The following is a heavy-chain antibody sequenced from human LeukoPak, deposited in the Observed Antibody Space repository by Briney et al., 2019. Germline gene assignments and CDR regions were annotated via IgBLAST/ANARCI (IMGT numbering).Heavy chain of an antibody. D-gene: IGHD3-3*01. J-gene: IGHJ4*02. CDR1: GASISSSSYY. V-gene: IGHV4-39*07. Sequence: SETLSLTCTVSGASISSSSYYWGWVRQPPGKGLEWIGSIYYSGSTYYNPSLKSRVTISVDTSKNQFSLKPNSMTAADTAVYYCATDDFWSGYSSRPPDYWGQGTLVTVSS. CDR2: IYYSGST. CDR3: ATDDFWSGYSSRPPDY.